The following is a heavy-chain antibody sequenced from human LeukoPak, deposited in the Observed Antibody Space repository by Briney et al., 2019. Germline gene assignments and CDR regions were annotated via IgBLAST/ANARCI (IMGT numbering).Heavy chain of an antibody. CDR2: ISSSSSTI. J-gene: IGHJ4*02. Sequence: GGSLRLSCAASGFTFSSYSMNWVRQAPGKGLEWVSYISSSSSTIYYADSVKGRFTISRDNSKNTLYLQMNSLRAEDTAVYYCAKDDPTYCSGGSCYGPDYWGQGTLVTVSS. V-gene: IGHV3-48*01. CDR1: GFTFSSYS. CDR3: AKDDPTYCSGGSCYGPDY. D-gene: IGHD2-15*01.